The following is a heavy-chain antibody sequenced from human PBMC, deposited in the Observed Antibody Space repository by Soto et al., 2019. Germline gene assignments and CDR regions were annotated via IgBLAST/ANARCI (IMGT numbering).Heavy chain of an antibody. Sequence: QITLKESGPTLVKPTHTLTLTCTFSGFSLSTSGVGVGWIRQPPGKALEWLALIYWGDDKRSSPSLNSRLTITKDTTKIQVVLTMNHMDPVDTATYYCAHTAPGIGFDYWGQGTLVTVSS. CDR1: GFSLSTSGVG. CDR2: IYWGDDK. J-gene: IGHJ4*02. D-gene: IGHD3-10*01. V-gene: IGHV2-5*02. CDR3: AHTAPGIGFDY.